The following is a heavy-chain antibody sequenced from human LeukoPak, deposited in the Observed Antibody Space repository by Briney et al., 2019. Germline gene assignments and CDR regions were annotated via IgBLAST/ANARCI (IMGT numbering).Heavy chain of an antibody. J-gene: IGHJ4*02. Sequence: GGSLRLSCAASGFSFITYNMNWVRQAPGKGLEWVSSISSTSSYVYYADSVKGRFTISRDNAKNSLYLQMNSLRAEDTAVYYCARVPQPYDYVWGKYRYNEPVFDYWGQGTLVTVSS. CDR2: ISSTSSYV. V-gene: IGHV3-21*01. D-gene: IGHD3-16*02. CDR1: GFSFITYN. CDR3: ARVPQPYDYVWGKYRYNEPVFDY.